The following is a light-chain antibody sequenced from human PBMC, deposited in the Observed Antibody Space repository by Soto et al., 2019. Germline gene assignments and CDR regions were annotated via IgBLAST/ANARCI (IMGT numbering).Light chain of an antibody. J-gene: IGKJ5*01. CDR1: QSVSSYY. CDR2: GAS. CDR3: QQYGSSLIT. Sequence: DIVTTHSPATLSVSQVERATLSCTASQSVSSYYLGWYQQRPGQAPRLLIYGASSRATGIPDRFSGSGSGTDFTLTISRLEPEDFAVYYCQQYGSSLITFGQGTRLEIK. V-gene: IGKV3-20*01.